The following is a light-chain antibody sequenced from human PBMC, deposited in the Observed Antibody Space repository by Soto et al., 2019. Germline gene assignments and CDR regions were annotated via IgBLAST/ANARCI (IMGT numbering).Light chain of an antibody. CDR1: RSNVGDYNH. CDR2: DVS. V-gene: IGLV2-14*01. J-gene: IGLJ2*01. CDR3: SSYTSSSLVV. Sequence: QSALTQHASVSGSPGQSITLSCTGTRSNVGDYNHVSWYQQHPGKAPRLMIYDVSNRPSGVSNRFSGSKSGNTASLTISGLQAEDEADYYCSSYTSSSLVVFGGGTQLTVL.